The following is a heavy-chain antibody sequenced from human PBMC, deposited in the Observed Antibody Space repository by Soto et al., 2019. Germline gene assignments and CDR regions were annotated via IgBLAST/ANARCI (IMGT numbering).Heavy chain of an antibody. CDR2: IYESGYT. V-gene: IGHV4-31*03. CDR3: VRALRHTAMVYPWFDP. Sequence: SETLSLTCTVSGASVSSGAYYWGWVRHRPGRGLEWIGYIYESGYTYYNTSLKSRLTISLERYNNQIYLGLTSVTGADTAVYYCVRALRHTAMVYPWFDPWGQGTLVTVSS. J-gene: IGHJ5*02. CDR1: GASVSSGAYY. D-gene: IGHD5-18*01.